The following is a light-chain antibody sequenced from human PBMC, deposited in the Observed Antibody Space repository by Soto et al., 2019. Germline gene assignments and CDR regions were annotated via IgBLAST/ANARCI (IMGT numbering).Light chain of an antibody. CDR1: SSDVGGYKF. V-gene: IGLV2-14*01. J-gene: IGLJ2*01. CDR3: SSYTRSSSVV. CDR2: EVS. Sequence: QSVLTQPASVSGSPGQSITISCTGTSSDVGGYKFVSWYQHHPGKAPKLIIYEVSNRPSGVSNRFSGSKSGNTASLTISGLRAEDEADYYCSSYTRSSSVVFGGGTKLTVL.